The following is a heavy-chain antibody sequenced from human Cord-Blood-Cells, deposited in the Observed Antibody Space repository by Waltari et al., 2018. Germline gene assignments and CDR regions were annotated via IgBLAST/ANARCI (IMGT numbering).Heavy chain of an antibody. CDR2: IIPIFGTA. V-gene: IGHV1-69*01. J-gene: IGHJ4*02. CDR3: ARGGYCSGGSCYEDY. CDR1: GGTFSSYA. Sequence: QVQLVQSGAEVKKPGSSVKVSCKAAGGTFSSYAISWVRQGPGQGLEWMGGIIPIFGTANYAQKFQGRVTITADESTSTAYMELSSLRSEDTAVYYCARGGYCSGGSCYEDYWGQGTLVTVSS. D-gene: IGHD2-15*01.